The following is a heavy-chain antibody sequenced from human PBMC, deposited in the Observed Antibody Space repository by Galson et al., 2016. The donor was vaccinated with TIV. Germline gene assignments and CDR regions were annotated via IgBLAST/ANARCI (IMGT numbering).Heavy chain of an antibody. V-gene: IGHV4-39*06. Sequence: SETLSLTCTVSGGSISSRSYYWGWIRQPPGKGLEWIGSIYDSGNTYQNPSLKSQDTISLDASKNHFPLTLRSGTAADTAVYFCARHDLWYYVGSWGQGALVIVSS. D-gene: IGHD2-8*02. CDR2: IYDSGNT. CDR3: ARHDLWYYVGS. J-gene: IGHJ4*02. CDR1: GGSISSRSYY.